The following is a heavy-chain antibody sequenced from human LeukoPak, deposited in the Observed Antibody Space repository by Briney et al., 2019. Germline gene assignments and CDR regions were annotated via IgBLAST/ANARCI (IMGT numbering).Heavy chain of an antibody. Sequence: GGSLRLSCAASGFTFSSYAMHWVRQAPGKGLERVAVISYDGSNKYYADSVKGRFTISRDNSKNTLYLQMNSLRAEDTAVYYCARFDIVVVVAATGALDYWGQGTLVTVSS. J-gene: IGHJ4*02. CDR3: ARFDIVVVVAATGALDY. D-gene: IGHD2-15*01. V-gene: IGHV3-30-3*01. CDR2: ISYDGSNK. CDR1: GFTFSSYA.